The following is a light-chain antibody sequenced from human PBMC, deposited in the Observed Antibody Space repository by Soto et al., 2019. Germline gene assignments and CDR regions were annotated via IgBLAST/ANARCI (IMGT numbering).Light chain of an antibody. CDR2: RNN. V-gene: IGLV1-44*01. Sequence: QAVVTQPPSASGTPGQRVTISCSGSSSNIGSNTVNWYKHLPGTAPKLLIYRNNERPSGVPDRFSGSKSGTSASLAISGLQSEDEADYYCAAWDDSLNGSVFGTGTKVTVL. CDR3: AAWDDSLNGSV. CDR1: SSNIGSNT. J-gene: IGLJ1*01.